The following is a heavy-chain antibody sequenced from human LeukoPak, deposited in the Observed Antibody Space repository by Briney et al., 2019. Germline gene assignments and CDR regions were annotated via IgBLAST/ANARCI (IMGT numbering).Heavy chain of an antibody. Sequence: ASQTLSLTCAVSGGSISSGGYSWSWIRQPPGKGLEWIGYIYHSGSTYYNPSLKSRVTISVDRSKNQFSLKLSSVTAADTAVYYCARPNQYYYGSGSYFNWYFDLWGRGTLVTVSS. D-gene: IGHD3-10*01. V-gene: IGHV4-30-2*01. J-gene: IGHJ2*01. CDR3: ARPNQYYYGSGSYFNWYFDL. CDR1: GGSISSGGYS. CDR2: IYHSGST.